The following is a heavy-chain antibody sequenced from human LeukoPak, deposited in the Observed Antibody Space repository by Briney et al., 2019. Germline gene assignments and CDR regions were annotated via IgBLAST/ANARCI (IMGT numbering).Heavy chain of an antibody. CDR1: GYTFTSYD. Sequence: ASVKVSCKTSGYTFTSYDISWVRQATGQGLEWMGWLDPNSGNTGFAQKFQGRVTITRNTAISTAYMELSSLRSEDTAVYYCATDRPYCSGGSCYGYWGQGTLVTVSS. CDR3: ATDRPYCSGGSCYGY. CDR2: LDPNSGNT. V-gene: IGHV1-8*01. D-gene: IGHD2-15*01. J-gene: IGHJ4*02.